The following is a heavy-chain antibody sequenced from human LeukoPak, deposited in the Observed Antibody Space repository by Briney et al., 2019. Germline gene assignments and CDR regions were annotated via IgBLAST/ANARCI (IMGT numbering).Heavy chain of an antibody. Sequence: SDTLSLTRSVSGGSISIQRYWSIWIRQPAGKGLEWIGRIYTSGSTNYNPSLKRRVTISVDTSKNQFSLKLSSVTAADTVVYYCARVASTYGYYSFDYWGQGTLVTVSS. J-gene: IGHJ4*02. CDR1: GGSISIQRY. CDR2: IYTSGST. CDR3: ARVASTYGYYSFDY. D-gene: IGHD5-18*01. V-gene: IGHV4-61*02.